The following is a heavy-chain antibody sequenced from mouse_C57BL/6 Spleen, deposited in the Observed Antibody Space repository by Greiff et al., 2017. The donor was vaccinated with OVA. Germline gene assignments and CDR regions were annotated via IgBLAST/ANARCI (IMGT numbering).Heavy chain of an antibody. CDR2: IDPENGDT. CDR3: TTATNLSMDY. Sequence: EVQLQESGAELVRPGASVKLSCTASGFNIKDDYMHWVKQRPEQGLEWIGWIDPENGDTEYASKFQGKATITADTSSNTAYLQLSSLTSEDTAVYYCTTATNLSMDYWGQGTSVTVSS. D-gene: IGHD1-1*01. CDR1: GFNIKDDY. J-gene: IGHJ4*01. V-gene: IGHV14-4*01.